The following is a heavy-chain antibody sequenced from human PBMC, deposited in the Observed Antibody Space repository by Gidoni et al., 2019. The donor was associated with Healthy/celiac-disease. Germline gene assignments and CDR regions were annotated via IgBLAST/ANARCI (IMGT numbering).Heavy chain of an antibody. Sequence: EVQLVESGGGLVQPGGSLRLSCAASGFTFSSYEMNWVRQAPGTGLEWVSYSSSSGSTIYYADSVKGRFTISRDNAKNSLYLQMNSLRAEDTAVYYCARDPKTSSGWYSGFDYWGQGTLVTVSS. CDR2: SSSSGSTI. V-gene: IGHV3-48*03. D-gene: IGHD6-19*01. J-gene: IGHJ4*02. CDR3: ARDPKTSSGWYSGFDY. CDR1: GFTFSSYE.